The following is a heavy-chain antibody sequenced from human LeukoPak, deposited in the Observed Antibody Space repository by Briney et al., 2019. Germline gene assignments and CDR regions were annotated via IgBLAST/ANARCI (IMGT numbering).Heavy chain of an antibody. Sequence: SETLSLTCTVSGGSISSYYWSWIRQPPGKGLEWIGYTYYSGSTNYNPSLKSRVTISVDTSKNQFSLKLSSVTAADTAVYYCARTNGELDYYYYGMDVWGQGTTVTVSS. D-gene: IGHD3-10*01. CDR2: TYYSGST. CDR3: ARTNGELDYYYYGMDV. J-gene: IGHJ6*02. CDR1: GGSISSYY. V-gene: IGHV4-59*01.